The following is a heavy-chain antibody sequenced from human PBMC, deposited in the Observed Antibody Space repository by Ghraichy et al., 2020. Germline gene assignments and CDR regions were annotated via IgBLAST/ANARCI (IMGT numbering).Heavy chain of an antibody. CDR1: GYTFTSYY. D-gene: IGHD5-18*01. V-gene: IGHV1-46*01. CDR2: INPSGGST. CDR3: ARDAWDTAMAPGYLPYNWFDP. J-gene: IGHJ5*02. Sequence: ASVKVSCKASGYTFTSYYMHWVRQAPGQGLEWMGIINPSGGSTSYAQKFQGRVTMTRDTSTSTVYMELSSLRSEDTAVYYCARDAWDTAMAPGYLPYNWFDPWGQGTLVTVSS.